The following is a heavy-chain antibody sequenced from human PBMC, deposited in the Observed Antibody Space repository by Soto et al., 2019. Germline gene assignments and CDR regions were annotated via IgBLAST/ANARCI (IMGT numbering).Heavy chain of an antibody. CDR2: IHSGST. Sequence: QVQLQESGPGLVKPSGTLSLTCTVSGGSISSDYWNWIRQPTGKGLEWIGYIHSGSTTYSASLRSRVTISEDTSKNQFSLKLSSVTAADTAVYFCARHDGSRSTAYGGQGTLVTVSS. J-gene: IGHJ4*02. CDR1: GGSISSDY. V-gene: IGHV4-59*08. CDR3: ARHDGSRSTAY. D-gene: IGHD3-10*01.